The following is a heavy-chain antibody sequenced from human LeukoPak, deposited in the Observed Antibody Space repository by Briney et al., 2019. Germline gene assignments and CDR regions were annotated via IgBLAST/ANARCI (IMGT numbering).Heavy chain of an antibody. D-gene: IGHD3-10*01. V-gene: IGHV3-49*03. J-gene: IGHJ4*02. CDR1: GFTFGDYA. Sequence: GGSLRLSCTASGFTFGDYAMSWFRQAPGKGLEWVGFIRSKAYGGTTEYAASVKGRFTISRDDSKSIAYLQMNSLKTEDTAVYYCTSFLWFGELFPPFDYWGQGTLVTASS. CDR2: IRSKAYGGTT. CDR3: TSFLWFGELFPPFDY.